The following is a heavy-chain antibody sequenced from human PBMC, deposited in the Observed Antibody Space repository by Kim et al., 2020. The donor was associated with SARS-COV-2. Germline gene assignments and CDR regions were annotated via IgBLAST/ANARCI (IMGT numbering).Heavy chain of an antibody. V-gene: IGHV3-53*01. CDR3: ARDMTAADAFDI. D-gene: IGHD3-16*01. Sequence: YYADSVKGRFTISRDNSKNTLYLQMNSLRAEDTAVYYCARDMTAADAFDIWGQGTMVTVSS. J-gene: IGHJ3*02.